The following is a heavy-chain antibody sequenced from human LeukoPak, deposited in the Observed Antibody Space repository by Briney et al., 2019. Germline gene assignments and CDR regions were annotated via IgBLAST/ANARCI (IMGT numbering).Heavy chain of an antibody. CDR3: TRDIVSISQPYYFDY. D-gene: IGHD2-2*01. V-gene: IGHV3-49*04. CDR2: IGSQAYSGTT. CDR1: GFTFGYHA. Sequence: GGSLRLSCTASGFTFGYHAINWVRQAPGRGLEWVGFIGSQAYSGTTEYATSVKDRSTISRDDSKSIAYLQMNSLKTEDTAVYYCTRDIVSISQPYYFDYWGQGTLVTVSS. J-gene: IGHJ4*02.